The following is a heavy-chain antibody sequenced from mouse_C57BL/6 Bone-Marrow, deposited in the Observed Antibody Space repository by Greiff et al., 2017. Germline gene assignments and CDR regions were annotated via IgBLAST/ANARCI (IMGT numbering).Heavy chain of an antibody. CDR3: ARHVYGSSLDYAMDY. D-gene: IGHD1-1*01. J-gene: IGHJ4*01. CDR2: ISSGGSYT. Sequence: EVKLVESGGYLVKPGGSLKLSCAASGFTFSSYGMSWVRQTPDKRLEWVATISSGGSYTYYPDSLKGRFTISRDNAKNTLYLQMSRLKSEDTAMYYCARHVYGSSLDYAMDYWGQGTSVTVSS. V-gene: IGHV5-6*01. CDR1: GFTFSSYG.